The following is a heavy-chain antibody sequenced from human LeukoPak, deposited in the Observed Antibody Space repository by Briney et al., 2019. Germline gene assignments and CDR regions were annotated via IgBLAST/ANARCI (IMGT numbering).Heavy chain of an antibody. V-gene: IGHV3-9*01. Sequence: GRSLRLSCAVSGFTFDDYALHWVRLLPVKGLEWVSSITWNSDRLRYADSVKGRFTISRDNTKNSLYLEMKSLTIEDTALYYCARLKTTTWGAFDYWGPGTMVTVSS. J-gene: IGHJ3*01. D-gene: IGHD1-14*01. CDR1: GFTFDDYA. CDR2: ITWNSDRL. CDR3: ARLKTTTWGAFDY.